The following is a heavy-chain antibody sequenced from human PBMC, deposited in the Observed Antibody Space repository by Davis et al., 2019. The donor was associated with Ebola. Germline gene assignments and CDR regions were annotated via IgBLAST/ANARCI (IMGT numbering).Heavy chain of an antibody. J-gene: IGHJ6*04. V-gene: IGHV3-23*01. D-gene: IGHD3-3*01. CDR3: AKSGLSFGVVKYHYGMDV. CDR2: ISGSGGST. Sequence: GESLKISCTDSVITFSSYAVTWVRQAPGKGLEWVSAISGSGGSTYYADSVKGRFTISRDNSKKTLYLQMNSLRAEDTVVYYCAKSGLSFGVVKYHYGMDVWGKGTTVTVSS. CDR1: VITFSSYA.